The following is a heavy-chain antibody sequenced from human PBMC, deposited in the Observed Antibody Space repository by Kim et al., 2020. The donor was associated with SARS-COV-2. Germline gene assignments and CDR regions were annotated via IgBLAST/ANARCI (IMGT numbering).Heavy chain of an antibody. J-gene: IGHJ6*02. V-gene: IGHV1-24*01. CDR3: ATAAAVVVPAAMRERDYYYYYGMDV. CDR1: GYTLTELS. D-gene: IGHD2-2*01. Sequence: ASVKVSCKVSGYTLTELSMHWVRQAPGKGLEWMGGFDPEDGETIYAQKFQGRVTMTEETSTDTAYMELSSLRSEDTAVYYCATAAAVVVPAAMRERDYYYYYGMDVWGQGTTVTVSS. CDR2: FDPEDGET.